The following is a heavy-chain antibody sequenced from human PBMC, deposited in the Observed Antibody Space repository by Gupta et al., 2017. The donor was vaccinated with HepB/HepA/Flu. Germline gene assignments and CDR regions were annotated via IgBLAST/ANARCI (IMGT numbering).Heavy chain of an antibody. CDR2: IKEDGSEK. Sequence: EVQLVESGGGWVQPGGSLRLSCAASGFTFSSFWMSWVRQAPGKGLECVANIKEDGSEKYYVDSVKGRFAISRDNAKNSLYLQMNSLRVEDTAVYYCARGRGWLDYWGQGTLVTVSS. CDR3: ARGRGWLDY. V-gene: IGHV3-7*01. CDR1: GFTFSSFW. J-gene: IGHJ4*02. D-gene: IGHD3-10*01.